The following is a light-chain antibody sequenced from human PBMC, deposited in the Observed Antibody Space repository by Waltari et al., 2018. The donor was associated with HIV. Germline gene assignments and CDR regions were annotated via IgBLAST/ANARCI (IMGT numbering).Light chain of an antibody. Sequence: DIVMTQSPDSLAVSLGEGATIHCKSSQSIFYTSNNKNYLAWYQQKPGQPPKLLIYWASTRESGVHDRFSGSGSGTDFTLTISSLQAEDVAVYYCQQYYSTPLTFGGGTKVEIK. V-gene: IGKV4-1*01. CDR1: QSIFYTSNNKNY. CDR3: QQYYSTPLT. CDR2: WAS. J-gene: IGKJ4*01.